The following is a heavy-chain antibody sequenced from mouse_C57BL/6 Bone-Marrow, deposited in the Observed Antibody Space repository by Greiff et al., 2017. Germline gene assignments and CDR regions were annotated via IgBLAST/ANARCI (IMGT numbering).Heavy chain of an antibody. V-gene: IGHV1-50*01. Sequence: VQLQQPGAELVKPGASVKLSCKASGYTFTSYWMQWVKQRPGQGLEWIGELDPSDSYTNYNSKFQGKATLTVDTSSSTAYMQLSSLTSEDSAVLYGARSVYDYDEGTWFAYWGQGTLVTVSA. CDR2: LDPSDSYT. J-gene: IGHJ3*01. CDR3: ARSVYDYDEGTWFAY. CDR1: GYTFTSYW. D-gene: IGHD2-4*01.